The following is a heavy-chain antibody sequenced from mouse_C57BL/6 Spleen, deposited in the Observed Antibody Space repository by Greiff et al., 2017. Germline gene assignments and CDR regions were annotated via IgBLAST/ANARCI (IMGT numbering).Heavy chain of an antibody. J-gene: IGHJ2*01. CDR1: GFTFSDYY. D-gene: IGHD1-1*01. CDR2: ISNGGGST. Sequence: DVKLVESGGGLVQPGGSLKLSCAASGFTFSDYYMYWVRQTPEKRLEWVAYISNGGGSTYYPDTVKGRFTISRDNAKNTLYLQMSRLKSEDTAMYYCARHGYGSSLDYWGQGTTLTVSS. V-gene: IGHV5-12*01. CDR3: ARHGYGSSLDY.